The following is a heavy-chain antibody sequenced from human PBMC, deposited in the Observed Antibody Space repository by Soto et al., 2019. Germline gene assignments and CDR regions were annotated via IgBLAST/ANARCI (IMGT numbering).Heavy chain of an antibody. V-gene: IGHV3-21*01. CDR2: ISSSSSYI. D-gene: IGHD6-13*01. CDR1: GFTFSSYS. CDR3: ERDVGEQQLVQCFDY. J-gene: IGHJ4*02. Sequence: GGSLRLSCAASGFTFSSYSMNWVRQAPGKGLEWVSSISSSSSYIYYADSVKGRFTISRDNAKNSLYLQMNSLRAEDTAVYYCERDVGEQQLVQCFDYWGQGTLVTVSS.